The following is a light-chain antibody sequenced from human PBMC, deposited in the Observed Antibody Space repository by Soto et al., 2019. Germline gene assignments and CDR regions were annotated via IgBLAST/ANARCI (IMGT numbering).Light chain of an antibody. Sequence: EVVLTQSPGTLSLSPGERATVSCRARQRLSTSYLAWFQQKPGQAPRLLIYGASGRATAVPARFSGSGSGTDFAHTISRVEPEDFAVYYCQQYDRSPWTFGQGTKVEVK. J-gene: IGKJ1*01. CDR1: QRLSTSY. CDR2: GAS. CDR3: QQYDRSPWT. V-gene: IGKV3-20*01.